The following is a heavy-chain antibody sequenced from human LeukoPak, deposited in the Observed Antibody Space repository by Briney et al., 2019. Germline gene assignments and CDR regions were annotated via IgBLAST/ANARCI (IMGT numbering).Heavy chain of an antibody. D-gene: IGHD3-22*01. CDR1: GYTFTSYY. Sequence: ASVKVSCKASGYTFTSYYMHWVRQAPGQGLEWMGIINPSGGSTTYAQRFQGRVTMTRDLSTSTVYTELSSLRSEDTAVYYCARVTGYMIEDYFDYWGQGTLVTVSS. CDR3: ARVTGYMIEDYFDY. V-gene: IGHV1-46*01. J-gene: IGHJ4*02. CDR2: INPSGGST.